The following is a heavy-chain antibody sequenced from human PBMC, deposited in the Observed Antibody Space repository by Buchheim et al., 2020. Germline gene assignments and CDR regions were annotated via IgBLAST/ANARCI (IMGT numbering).Heavy chain of an antibody. J-gene: IGHJ2*01. Sequence: QVQLQESGPGLVKPSQTLSLTCTVSGGSISSGGYYWSWIRQHPGKGLEWIGYIYYSGSTYYNTSLKSRVTISVDTYKNQFYLKLSSVTAADTAVYYCARDSSPRIAAYSFDLWGRGTL. CDR1: GGSISSGGYY. CDR2: IYYSGST. D-gene: IGHD6-13*01. V-gene: IGHV4-31*03. CDR3: ARDSSPRIAAYSFDL.